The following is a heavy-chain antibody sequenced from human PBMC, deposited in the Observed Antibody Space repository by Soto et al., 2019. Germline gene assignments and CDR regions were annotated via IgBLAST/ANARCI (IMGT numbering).Heavy chain of an antibody. CDR3: ARDREGSGSY. D-gene: IGHD6-19*01. CDR1: GGSISSYY. J-gene: IGHJ4*02. V-gene: IGHV4-59*01. CDR2: IYYSGST. Sequence: LSLTCTVSGGSISSYYWSWIGQPPGKGLEWIGYIYYSGSTNYNPSLKSRVTISVDTSKNQFSLKLSSVTAADTDVYYCARDREGSGSYWSQGTLVTVPS.